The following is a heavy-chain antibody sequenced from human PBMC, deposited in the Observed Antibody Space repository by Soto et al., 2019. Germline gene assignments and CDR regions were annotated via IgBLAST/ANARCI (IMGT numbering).Heavy chain of an antibody. CDR1: GASISPYY. Sequence: PSETLSLTCTVSGASISPYYWTWIRQPPGKGLEWIGYIFSSGNTNYNPSLKSRVTISVDTSKYQFSLKLSSVTAADTAVYYCGREYYYASASYSSMDVWGQGTTVTVS. CDR2: IFSSGNT. CDR3: GREYYYASASYSSMDV. J-gene: IGHJ6*02. D-gene: IGHD3-10*01. V-gene: IGHV4-59*01.